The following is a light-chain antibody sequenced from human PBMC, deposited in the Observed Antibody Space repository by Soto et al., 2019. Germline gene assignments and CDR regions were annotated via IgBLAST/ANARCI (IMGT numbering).Light chain of an antibody. CDR3: QQYAGSPRT. CDR2: GAS. Sequence: EIVLTQSPGTLSLSPGERATLFCRASQTITTSQLAWYQQKPGQAPRVLIFGASNRATGIPDRFSGSGSGTDVTLTIGRREPEDFAIYYCQQYAGSPRTFGQGTTVEVK. CDR1: QTITTSQ. V-gene: IGKV3-20*01. J-gene: IGKJ1*01.